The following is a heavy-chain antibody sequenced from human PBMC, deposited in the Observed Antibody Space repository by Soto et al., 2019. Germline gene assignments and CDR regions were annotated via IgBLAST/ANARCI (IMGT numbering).Heavy chain of an antibody. CDR2: IIPIFGTA. Sequence: QVQLVQSGAEVKKPGSSVKVSCKASGGTFSSYAISWVRQAPGQGLEWMGGIIPIFGTANYAQKFQGGVTITADESTSTAEMELSSRRSEDTAVYYCASESRYCSGGSCYFLPGIDYWGQGTLVTVSS. CDR3: ASESRYCSGGSCYFLPGIDY. J-gene: IGHJ4*02. D-gene: IGHD2-15*01. V-gene: IGHV1-69*12. CDR1: GGTFSSYA.